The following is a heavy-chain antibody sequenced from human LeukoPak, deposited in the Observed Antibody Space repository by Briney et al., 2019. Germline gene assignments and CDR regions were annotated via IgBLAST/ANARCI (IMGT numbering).Heavy chain of an antibody. J-gene: IGHJ4*02. CDR2: IWYDGSNK. D-gene: IGHD3-22*01. V-gene: IGHV3-33*01. CDR3: ARRGDVSIGYTRFDH. Sequence: GRSLRLSCVASGFTFSSYGMHWVRQAPGKGLEWVAVIWYDGSNKYYADSVKGRFTISRDNSKNTLYLQMNSLRAEDTAVYYCARRGDVSIGYTRFDHWGQGTLVTVSS. CDR1: GFTFSSYG.